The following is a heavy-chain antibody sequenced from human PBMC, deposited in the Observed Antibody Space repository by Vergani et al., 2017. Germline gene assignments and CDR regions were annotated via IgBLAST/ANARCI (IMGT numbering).Heavy chain of an antibody. Sequence: EVQLVESGGGLVQPGGSLRLSCAASGFTVSSNYMSWARQAPGKGLEWVSVIYSGGSTYYADSVKGRFTISRDNSKNTLYLQMNSLRAEDTAVYYCARDQGTIAARPYWFDPWGQGTLVTVSS. CDR1: GFTVSSNY. V-gene: IGHV3-66*01. CDR2: IYSGGST. CDR3: ARDQGTIAARPYWFDP. D-gene: IGHD6-6*01. J-gene: IGHJ5*02.